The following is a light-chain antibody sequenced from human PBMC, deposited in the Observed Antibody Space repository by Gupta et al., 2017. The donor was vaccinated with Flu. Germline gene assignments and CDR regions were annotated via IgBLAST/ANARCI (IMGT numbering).Light chain of an antibody. CDR3: AAWDASMSGVV. CDR1: SSKIATNY. Sequence: QSVLTQPTSASGTPGQRVTISCFGSSSKIATNYVYWYQQLPEPAPNLLFYMNGKRISGVPARFSASKSGTTASLATSGLRAEDEADYYCAAWDASMSGVVFGGGTKLTVL. J-gene: IGLJ2*01. CDR2: MNG. V-gene: IGLV1-47*01.